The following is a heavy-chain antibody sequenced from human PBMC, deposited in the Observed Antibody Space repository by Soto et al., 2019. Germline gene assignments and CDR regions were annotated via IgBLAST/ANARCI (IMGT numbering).Heavy chain of an antibody. Sequence: GGSLRLSCSASGFTFSSCAMTWVRPAPGMGLQWVSAISDSGGSTYYADSVRGRFTISRDNSKNTLYLQLNSLGAEDTAVYYCAKDKPAAGSQWLVPIWGRGTLVTVSS. J-gene: IGHJ4*02. CDR1: GFTFSSCA. D-gene: IGHD6-19*01. CDR3: AKDKPAAGSQWLVPI. V-gene: IGHV3-23*01. CDR2: ISDSGGST.